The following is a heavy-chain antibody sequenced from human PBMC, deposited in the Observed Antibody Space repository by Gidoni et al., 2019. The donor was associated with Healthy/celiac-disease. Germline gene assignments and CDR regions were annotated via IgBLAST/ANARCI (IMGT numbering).Heavy chain of an antibody. CDR3: AKGETLLSLGLRLGELSFFDY. CDR2: ISNDGSNK. CDR1: GFTFSSYG. J-gene: IGHJ4*02. V-gene: IGHV3-30*18. D-gene: IGHD3-16*02. Sequence: QVQLVESGGGVVQPGRSLRLSCAASGFTFSSYGLHWVRQAPGKGLEWVAVISNDGSNKYYADSVKGRFTISRDNSKNTLYLQMNSLRAEDTAVYYCAKGETLLSLGLRLGELSFFDYWGQGTLVTVSS.